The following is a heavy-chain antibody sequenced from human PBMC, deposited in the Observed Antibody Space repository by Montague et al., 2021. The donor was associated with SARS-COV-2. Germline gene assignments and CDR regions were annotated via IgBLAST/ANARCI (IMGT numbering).Heavy chain of an antibody. CDR2: ISYTGST. CDR3: ARHVSNLRAAVDYFDY. CDR1: GDSMSGSNSY. V-gene: IGHV4-39*01. J-gene: IGHJ4*02. D-gene: IGHD5/OR15-5a*01. Sequence: SETLSLTCSVSGDSMSGSNSYWGWIRQPPGKGLESIGSISYTGSTSYNASLKSRVTMSVDTSKNESSLSLTSMTAPDTAVYYCARHVSNLRAAVDYFDYWGQGTPVTVSS.